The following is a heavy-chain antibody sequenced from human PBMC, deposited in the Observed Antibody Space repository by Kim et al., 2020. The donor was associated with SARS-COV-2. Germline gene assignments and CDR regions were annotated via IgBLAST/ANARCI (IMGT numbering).Heavy chain of an antibody. V-gene: IGHV3-33*01. Sequence: YADSVKGRFTNTRDNSKNTLYLQRNSLRAEDTAVYYCARSGYSSGWYYFDYWGQGTLVTVSS. CDR3: ARSGYSSGWYYFDY. J-gene: IGHJ4*02. D-gene: IGHD6-19*01.